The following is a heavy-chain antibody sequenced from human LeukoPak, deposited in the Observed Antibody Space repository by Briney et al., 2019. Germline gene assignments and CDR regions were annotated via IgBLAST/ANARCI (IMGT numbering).Heavy chain of an antibody. Sequence: GGSLRLSCAASGFTFSSYGMHWVRQAPGKGLEWVAVISYDGSNKYYADSVKGRFTTSRDNSKNTLYLQMNSLRAEDTAVYYCAKDAHLAGAFDYWGQGTLVTVSS. CDR1: GFTFSSYG. J-gene: IGHJ4*02. V-gene: IGHV3-30*18. D-gene: IGHD7-27*01. CDR2: ISYDGSNK. CDR3: AKDAHLAGAFDY.